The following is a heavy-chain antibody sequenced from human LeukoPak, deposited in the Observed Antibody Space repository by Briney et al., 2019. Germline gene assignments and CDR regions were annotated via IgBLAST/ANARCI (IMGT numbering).Heavy chain of an antibody. Sequence: ATVKVSCKASGYTFTGYYMHWVRQAPGQGLEWMGWINPNSGGTNYAQKFQGRVTMTRDTSISTAYMELSRLRSDDTAVYYCARLALPGYSSGWYVSNWFDPWGQGTLVTVSS. CDR1: GYTFTGYY. V-gene: IGHV1-2*02. CDR3: ARLALPGYSSGWYVSNWFDP. D-gene: IGHD6-19*01. J-gene: IGHJ5*02. CDR2: INPNSGGT.